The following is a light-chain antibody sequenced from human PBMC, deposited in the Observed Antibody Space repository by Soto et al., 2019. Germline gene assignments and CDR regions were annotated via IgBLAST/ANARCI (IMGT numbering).Light chain of an antibody. CDR1: QSISNW. CDR3: QQYNSYSLL. V-gene: IGKV1-5*01. J-gene: IGKJ2*01. CDR2: GAS. Sequence: DIQMTQSPSTLSASVGDRVTITCRASQSISNWLAWYQQKPGKAPKLLIYGASSLESGVPSRFSGSGSGTEFTLTICSLQPDDFATYYCQQYNSYSLLFGQGTKLQIK.